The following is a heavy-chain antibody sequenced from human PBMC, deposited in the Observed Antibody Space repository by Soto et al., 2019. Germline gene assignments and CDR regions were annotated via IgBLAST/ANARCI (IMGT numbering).Heavy chain of an antibody. CDR3: ARDLGYCSSTSCREIDY. D-gene: IGHD2-2*01. V-gene: IGHV1-18*01. J-gene: IGHJ4*02. CDR2: ISAYNGNT. Sequence: ASVKVSCKASGYTFTSYGISWVRQAPGQGLEWMGWISAYNGNTNYAQKLQGRVTMTTDTSTSTAYMELRSLRSDDTAVYYCARDLGYCSSTSCREIDYWGQGTLVTVSS. CDR1: GYTFTSYG.